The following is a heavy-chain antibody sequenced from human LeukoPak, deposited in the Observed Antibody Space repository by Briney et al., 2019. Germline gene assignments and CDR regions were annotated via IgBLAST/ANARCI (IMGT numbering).Heavy chain of an antibody. J-gene: IGHJ5*02. CDR2: GGST. Sequence: GGSTYYAHSVKGRFTISRDNSQNTLYLQMNSLRAEDTAVYYCAGRYCSSTSCYEPNWFDPWGQGTLVTVSS. CDR3: AGRYCSSTSCYEPNWFDP. D-gene: IGHD2-2*01. V-gene: IGHV3-23*01.